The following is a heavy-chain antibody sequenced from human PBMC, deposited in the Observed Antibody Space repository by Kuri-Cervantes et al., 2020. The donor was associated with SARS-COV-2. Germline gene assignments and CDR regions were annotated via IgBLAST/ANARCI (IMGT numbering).Heavy chain of an antibody. V-gene: IGHV3-30-3*01. CDR1: GFTFSRYA. D-gene: IGHD3-22*01. Sequence: GESLKISCAASGFTFSRYAMHWVRQAPGKGLEWVAVISYDGSNKYYADSVKGRFTISRDNSKNTLYLQMNSLRAEDTAVYYCAINDYYDSSGYYYGMDVWGQGTTVTVSS. J-gene: IGHJ6*02. CDR3: AINDYYDSSGYYYGMDV. CDR2: ISYDGSNK.